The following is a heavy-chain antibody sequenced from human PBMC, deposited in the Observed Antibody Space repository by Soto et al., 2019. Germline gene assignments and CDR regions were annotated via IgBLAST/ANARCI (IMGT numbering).Heavy chain of an antibody. D-gene: IGHD6-19*01. CDR3: ARAGYSSGHDEFDI. Sequence: LRLSCTASGFTFSDYSMNWVRHAPGKGLEWVSYISSSSGTIHYADSVKGRFTISRDNAKSSLYLQMNSLRAEDTAVYYCARAGYSSGHDEFDIRGQGTMVTVSS. CDR1: GFTFSDYS. V-gene: IGHV3-48*01. J-gene: IGHJ3*02. CDR2: ISSSSGTI.